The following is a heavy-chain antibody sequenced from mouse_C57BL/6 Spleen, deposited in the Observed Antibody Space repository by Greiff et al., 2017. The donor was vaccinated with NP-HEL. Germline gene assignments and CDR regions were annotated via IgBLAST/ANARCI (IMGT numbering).Heavy chain of an antibody. Sequence: QVQLKQPGAELVRPGTSVKLSCKASGYTFTSYWMHWVKQRPGQGLEWIGVIDPSDSYTNYNQKFKGKATLTVDTSSSTAYMQLSSLTSEDSAVYYCARFAPAQATWFAYWGQGTLVTVSA. D-gene: IGHD3-2*02. CDR1: GYTFTSYW. CDR3: ARFAPAQATWFAY. V-gene: IGHV1-59*01. J-gene: IGHJ3*01. CDR2: IDPSDSYT.